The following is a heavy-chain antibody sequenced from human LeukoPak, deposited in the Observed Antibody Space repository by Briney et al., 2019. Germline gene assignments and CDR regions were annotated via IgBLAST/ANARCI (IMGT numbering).Heavy chain of an antibody. CDR3: GRWGSTKTHFDY. V-gene: IGHV3-66*01. CDR1: GFTVSSNY. CDR2: IYSGGST. J-gene: IGHJ4*02. Sequence: PGGSLRLSCAASGFTVSSNYMSWVRQAPGKGLEWVSVIYSGGSTYYSDSVKGRFIISRDNSKNTLYFLMNNMRAEERTAYYYGRWGSTKTHFDYWGQGTLVTVSS. D-gene: IGHD3-16*01.